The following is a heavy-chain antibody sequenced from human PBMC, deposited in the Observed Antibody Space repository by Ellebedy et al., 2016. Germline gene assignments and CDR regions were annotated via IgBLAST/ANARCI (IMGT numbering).Heavy chain of an antibody. CDR3: ARATDTTKYLFDS. D-gene: IGHD1-26*01. CDR2: ISGGSTYI. Sequence: GGSLRLSCTASGFTFNSYSMSWVRQAPGKGLEWVSSISGGSTYIYYADSVKGRFTISRDNAKNSLYLQMNSLRDEDTAVYYCARATDTTKYLFDSWGQGTLVTVSS. CDR1: GFTFNSYS. J-gene: IGHJ4*02. V-gene: IGHV3-21*01.